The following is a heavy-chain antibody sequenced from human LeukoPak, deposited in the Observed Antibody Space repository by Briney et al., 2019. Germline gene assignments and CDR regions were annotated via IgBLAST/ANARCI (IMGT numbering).Heavy chain of an antibody. CDR1: GYTFTGYY. V-gene: IGHV1-2*04. CDR3: ARGIAAAGWAFDY. J-gene: IGHJ4*02. Sequence: ASVKVSCKASGYTFTGYYMHWVRQAPGQGLEWMGWINPNSGGTSYAQKFQGWVTMTRDTSISTAYMELSRLRSDDTAVYYCARGIAAAGWAFDYWGQGTLVTVSS. D-gene: IGHD6-13*01. CDR2: INPNSGGT.